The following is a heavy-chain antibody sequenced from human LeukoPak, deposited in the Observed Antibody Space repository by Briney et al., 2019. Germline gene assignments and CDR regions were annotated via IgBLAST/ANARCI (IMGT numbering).Heavy chain of an antibody. CDR3: TKGPRGYSSSGNPDEYYYYYYYMDV. Sequence: GRSLRLSCAASGFTLDDYAMYWVRQAPGKGVEWVSGISWNSGSIDYADSVKGRFTISIDNAKNSLSLQMNSLRAEDTDLYYRTKGPRGYSSSGNPDEYYYYYYYMDVWGEGTTVTVSS. CDR2: ISWNSGSI. CDR1: GFTLDDYA. V-gene: IGHV3-9*01. J-gene: IGHJ6*03. D-gene: IGHD6-13*01.